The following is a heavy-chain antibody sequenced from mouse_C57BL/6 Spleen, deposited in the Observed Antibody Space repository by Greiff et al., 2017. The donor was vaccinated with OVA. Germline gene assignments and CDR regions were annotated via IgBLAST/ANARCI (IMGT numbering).Heavy chain of an antibody. CDR2: IDPNSGGT. V-gene: IGHV1-72*01. CDR1: GYTFTSYW. D-gene: IGHD2-4*01. J-gene: IGHJ2*01. CDR3: ARSGGLGLQVDY. Sequence: VQLQQPGAELVKPGASVKLSCKASGYTFTSYWMHWVKQRPGRGLEWIGRIDPNSGGTPYTAKFKSKATLTVDKPSSTASMQLSSLTSEDAAVYYCARSGGLGLQVDYWGQGTTLTVSS.